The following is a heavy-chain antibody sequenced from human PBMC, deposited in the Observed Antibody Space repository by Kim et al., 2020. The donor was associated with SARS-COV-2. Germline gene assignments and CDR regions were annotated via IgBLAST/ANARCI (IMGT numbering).Heavy chain of an antibody. CDR2: ITDSGGST. V-gene: IGHV3-23*01. CDR3: ANLQFDY. Sequence: GGSLRLSCAASGFTFSGYGMSWVRQVPGKGLEWVSAITDSGGSTYHADSVKGRFTISRDNSKNTLYLQMNSLRPEDMAVYYCANLQFDYWGQGTLVTVSS. CDR1: GFTFSGYG. J-gene: IGHJ4*02.